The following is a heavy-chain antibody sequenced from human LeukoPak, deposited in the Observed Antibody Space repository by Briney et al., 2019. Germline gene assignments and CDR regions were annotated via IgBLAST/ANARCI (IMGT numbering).Heavy chain of an antibody. Sequence: SETLSLTCAVYGGSFSGYYWSWIRQPPGKGLEWIGETNHSGSTNYNPSLKSRVTISVDTSKNQFSLKLSSVTAADTAVYYCARGQKGTYYYGSGIEYWGQGTLVTVSS. CDR3: ARGQKGTYYYGSGIEY. CDR2: TNHSGST. D-gene: IGHD3-10*01. V-gene: IGHV4-34*01. J-gene: IGHJ4*02. CDR1: GGSFSGYY.